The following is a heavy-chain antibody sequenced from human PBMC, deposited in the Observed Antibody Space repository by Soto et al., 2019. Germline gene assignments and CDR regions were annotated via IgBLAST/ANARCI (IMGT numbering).Heavy chain of an antibody. CDR2: ISGSGGNT. CDR3: AKDFDSSAYYFFDD. V-gene: IGHV3-23*01. J-gene: IGHJ4*02. D-gene: IGHD3-22*01. Sequence: EVQLLESGGGLVQPGGSLRLSCAASGFSFHTYAMSWVRQPPGKGLEWVSAISGSGGNTYYADSVKGRFTISRDNSMKMLFLQMTSLRAEDTAVYYSAKDFDSSAYYFFDDWGQGTPVTVS. CDR1: GFSFHTYA.